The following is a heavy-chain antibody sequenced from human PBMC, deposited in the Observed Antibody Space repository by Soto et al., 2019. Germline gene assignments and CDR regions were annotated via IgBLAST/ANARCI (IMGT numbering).Heavy chain of an antibody. CDR3: ARERTGTTSMDV. Sequence: QVQLVQSGAEVKKPGASVKVSCKASGYTFTSYDINWVRQATGQGLEWMGWMNPNSGNTGYAQKFRGRVTMNRNTSISPAYLELSSLRSEDTAVYYCARERTGTTSMDVWGQGTTVTVSS. CDR2: MNPNSGNT. CDR1: GYTFTSYD. V-gene: IGHV1-8*01. D-gene: IGHD1-1*01. J-gene: IGHJ6*02.